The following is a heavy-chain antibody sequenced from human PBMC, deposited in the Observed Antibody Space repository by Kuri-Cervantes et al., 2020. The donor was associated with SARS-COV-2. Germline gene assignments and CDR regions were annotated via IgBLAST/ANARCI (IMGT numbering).Heavy chain of an antibody. Sequence: GSLRLSCNVSGAPVSSSIYYWAWIRQPPGKGLEWIGSNSDLGSTSYNPSLRGRVVISADTSKNQISLKLSSVTAADTAVYYCAKRGYSTSSRWFDPWGQGTLVTVSS. CDR2: NSDLGST. D-gene: IGHD2-8*01. CDR1: GAPVSSSIYY. V-gene: IGHV4-39*01. CDR3: AKRGYSTSSRWFDP. J-gene: IGHJ5*02.